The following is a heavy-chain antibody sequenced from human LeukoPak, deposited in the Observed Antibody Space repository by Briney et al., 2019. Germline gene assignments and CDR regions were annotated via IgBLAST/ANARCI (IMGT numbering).Heavy chain of an antibody. CDR3: ARRKWLRGKYYFDY. V-gene: IGHV4-59*12. CDR1: GGSISSYY. Sequence: SETLSLTCTVSGGSISSYYWSWIRQPPGKGLEWIGYIYYSGSTNYNPSLKSRVTISVDTSKNQFSLKLSSVTAADTAVYYCARRKWLRGKYYFDYWGQGTLVTVSS. CDR2: IYYSGST. J-gene: IGHJ4*02. D-gene: IGHD5-12*01.